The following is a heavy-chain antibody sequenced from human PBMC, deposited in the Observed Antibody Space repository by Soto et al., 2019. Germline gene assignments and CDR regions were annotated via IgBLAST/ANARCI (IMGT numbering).Heavy chain of an antibody. CDR1: GFSISTYG. CDR2: FSGSSGNT. J-gene: IGHJ4*02. CDR3: ARWNGYGDS. V-gene: IGHV3-23*01. D-gene: IGHD1-1*01. Sequence: GGSLRLSCAAPGFSISTYGVTWVRQAPGKGLEWVSGFSGSSGNTYYADSVKGRFTISRDNSKNTVYLQMNSLRAEDTAVYYCARWNGYGDSWGQGTLVTVSS.